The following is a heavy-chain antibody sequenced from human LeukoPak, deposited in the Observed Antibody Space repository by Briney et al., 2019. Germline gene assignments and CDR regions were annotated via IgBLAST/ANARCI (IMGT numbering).Heavy chain of an antibody. CDR1: GFTFNYAW. J-gene: IGHJ4*02. D-gene: IGHD4-17*01. Sequence: GSLRLSCAASGFTFNYAWMSWIRQPPGKGLEWIGYIYYSGSTNYNPSLKSRVTISVDTSKNQFSLKLSSVTAADTAVYYCARGGYGDYFDYWGQGTLVTVSS. CDR2: IYYSGST. CDR3: ARGGYGDYFDY. V-gene: IGHV4-59*01.